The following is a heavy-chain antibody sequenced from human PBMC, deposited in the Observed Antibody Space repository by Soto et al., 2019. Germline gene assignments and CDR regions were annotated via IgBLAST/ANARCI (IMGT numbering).Heavy chain of an antibody. CDR3: ARGGYSYGEDPGHYYYMDV. D-gene: IGHD5-18*01. V-gene: IGHV3-21*01. CDR2: ISSSSSYI. CDR1: GFTFSSYS. J-gene: IGHJ6*03. Sequence: GGSLRLSCAASGFTFSSYSMNWVRQAPGKGLEWVSSISSSSSYIYYADSVKGRFTISRDNAKNSLYLQMNSLRAEDTAVYYCARGGYSYGEDPGHYYYMDVWGKGTTVTVSS.